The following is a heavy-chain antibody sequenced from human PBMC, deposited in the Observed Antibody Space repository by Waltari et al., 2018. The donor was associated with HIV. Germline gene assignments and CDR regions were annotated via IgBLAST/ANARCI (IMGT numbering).Heavy chain of an antibody. Sequence: EVQLVESGGDLVKPGGCLRLSCAASGFPFSNAWMSWARQAPGKGPEWVGRIKSKADGGTTDYAAPVKGRFTISRDDSKNTLYLQMNSLRFEDTAVYYCTTDEFYYGNSGYFDYWGQGTLVTVSS. CDR3: TTDEFYYGNSGYFDY. J-gene: IGHJ4*02. D-gene: IGHD3-22*01. V-gene: IGHV3-15*05. CDR1: GFPFSNAW. CDR2: IKSKADGGTT.